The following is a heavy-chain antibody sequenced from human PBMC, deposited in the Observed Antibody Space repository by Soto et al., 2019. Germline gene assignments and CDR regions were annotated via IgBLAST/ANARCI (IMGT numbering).Heavy chain of an antibody. Sequence: GGSLRLSCAASGFTFSSYAMSWVRQAPGKGLEWVSAISGSGGSTYYADSVKGRFTISRDNSKNTLYLQMNSLRAEDTAVYYCAIYDFWSGYYARDYYYYGMDVWGQGTTVTVSS. CDR1: GFTFSSYA. CDR3: AIYDFWSGYYARDYYYYGMDV. V-gene: IGHV3-23*01. J-gene: IGHJ6*02. D-gene: IGHD3-3*01. CDR2: ISGSGGST.